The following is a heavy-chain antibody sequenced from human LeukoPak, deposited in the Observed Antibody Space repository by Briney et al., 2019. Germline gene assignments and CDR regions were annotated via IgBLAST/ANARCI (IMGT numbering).Heavy chain of an antibody. J-gene: IGHJ4*02. CDR3: AKEAGRD. CDR2: INWNSDNI. V-gene: IGHV3-9*01. CDR1: GFTFDDYA. D-gene: IGHD1-26*01. Sequence: SLRLSCAASGFTFDDYAMHWVRQAPGKGLEWVSGINWNSDNIDYADSVKGRFTISRDNAKNSLYLQMNSLRAEDTALYYCAKEAGRDWGQGTLVTVSS.